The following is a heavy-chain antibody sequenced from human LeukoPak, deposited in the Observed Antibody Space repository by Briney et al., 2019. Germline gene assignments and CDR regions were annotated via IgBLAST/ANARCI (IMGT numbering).Heavy chain of an antibody. J-gene: IGHJ5*02. Sequence: ASVKVSCKVSGYTLTELSMHWVRQAPGKGLEWMGGFDPEDGETIYAQKFQGRVTMTEDTSTDTAYMKLSSLRSEDTAVYYCATDLSPEMTTVTTSWFDPWGQGTLVTVSS. D-gene: IGHD4-17*01. CDR1: GYTLTELS. CDR3: ATDLSPEMTTVTTSWFDP. V-gene: IGHV1-24*01. CDR2: FDPEDGET.